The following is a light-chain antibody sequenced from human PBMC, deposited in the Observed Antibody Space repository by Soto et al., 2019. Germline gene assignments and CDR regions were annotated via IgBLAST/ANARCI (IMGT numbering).Light chain of an antibody. CDR3: TSYTITSPYV. J-gene: IGLJ1*01. CDR1: SSDIGRYNF. V-gene: IGLV2-14*01. Sequence: SLLTQPASMSGSPGQSITISCTGTSSDIGRYNFVSWYQHHPGKAPKLIIYEATKRPSGVSYRFSGSKSGNTASLTISGLQAEDEADYYCTSYTITSPYVFGTGTKVTVL. CDR2: EAT.